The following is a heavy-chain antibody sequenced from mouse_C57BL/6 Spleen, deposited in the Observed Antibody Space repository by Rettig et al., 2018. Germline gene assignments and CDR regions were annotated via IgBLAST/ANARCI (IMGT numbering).Heavy chain of an antibody. Sequence: FKGKATFTADTSSNTAYMQLSSLTTEDSAIYYCARKYYAMDYWGQGTSVTVSS. CDR3: ARKYYAMDY. V-gene: IGHV1-9*01. J-gene: IGHJ4*01.